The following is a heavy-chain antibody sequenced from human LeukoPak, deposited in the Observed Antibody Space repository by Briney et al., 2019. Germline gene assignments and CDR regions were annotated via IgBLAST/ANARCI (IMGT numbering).Heavy chain of an antibody. D-gene: IGHD3-3*01. J-gene: IGHJ4*02. CDR3: ARLEAY. Sequence: PSETLSLTCTVSGGSISSSSYHWGWIRQPPRKGLEWIGSIYYSGSTYYNPSLKSRVTISVDTSKNQFSLKLSSVTAADTAVYYCARLEAYWGQGTLVTVSS. V-gene: IGHV4-39*01. CDR1: GGSISSSSYH. CDR2: IYYSGST.